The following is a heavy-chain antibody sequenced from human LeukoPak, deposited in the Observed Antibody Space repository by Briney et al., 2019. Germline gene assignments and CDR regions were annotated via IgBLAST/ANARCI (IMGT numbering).Heavy chain of an antibody. Sequence: GASVKVSCKASGGTFSSYAISWVRQAPGQGLEWMGRIIPILDITNYAQNFQGRVTVTADKSTSTSYMELSSLRSEDTAVYYCATHGVYYDSSGYYYPLDYWGQGTLVTVSS. V-gene: IGHV1-69*04. CDR3: ATHGVYYDSSGYYYPLDY. CDR2: IIPILDIT. D-gene: IGHD3-22*01. J-gene: IGHJ4*02. CDR1: GGTFSSYA.